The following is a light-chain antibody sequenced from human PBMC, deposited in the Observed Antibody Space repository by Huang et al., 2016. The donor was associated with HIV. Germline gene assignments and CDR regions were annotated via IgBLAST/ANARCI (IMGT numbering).Light chain of an antibody. Sequence: EIVMTQSPATLSVSPGERATLSCRASQSVSNNLAWYQQKLGQAPRLLIYGASTRATVIPARFSGSGFGTDFTLTISSLQSEDFAVYYCQQYSDWPLWTFGQGSKVEIK. CDR3: QQYSDWPLWT. V-gene: IGKV3-15*01. CDR2: GAS. CDR1: QSVSNN. J-gene: IGKJ1*01.